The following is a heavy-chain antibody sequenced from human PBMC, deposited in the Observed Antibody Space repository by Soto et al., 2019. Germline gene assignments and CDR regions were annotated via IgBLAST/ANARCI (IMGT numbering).Heavy chain of an antibody. J-gene: IGHJ4*02. V-gene: IGHV1-8*01. CDR3: ARVPRYSYDSRGYCCPDN. D-gene: IGHD3-22*01. CDR2: MNPNRGNT. CDR1: GYTFTRYD. Sequence: ASVKVSCKASGYTFTRYDINWVRQATGQGLEWMGWMNPNRGNTGYAQKFQGRVTMTRNTSISTAYMELSSLRSEDTAVYYCARVPRYSYDSRGYCCPDNWGQGTLVTVSS.